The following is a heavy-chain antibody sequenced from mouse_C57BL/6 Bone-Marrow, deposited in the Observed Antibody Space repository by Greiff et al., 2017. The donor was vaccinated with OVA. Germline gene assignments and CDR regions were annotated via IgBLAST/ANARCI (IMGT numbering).Heavy chain of an antibody. J-gene: IGHJ2*01. Sequence: QVQLQQSGAELVKPGASVKLSCKASGYTFTSYWMHWVKQRPGQGLEWIGMIHPNSGSTNYNEKFKSKATLTVDKSPSTAYMQLSSLTSEDSAVYYCARWDHYYGSSYVGNWGQGTTLTVSS. CDR1: GYTFTSYW. D-gene: IGHD1-1*01. CDR2: IHPNSGST. V-gene: IGHV1-64*01. CDR3: ARWDHYYGSSYVGN.